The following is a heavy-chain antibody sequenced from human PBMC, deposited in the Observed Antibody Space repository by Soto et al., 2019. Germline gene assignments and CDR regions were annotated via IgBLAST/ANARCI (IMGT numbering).Heavy chain of an antibody. D-gene: IGHD3-16*01. Sequence: QVQLVQSGAEVKKPGASVKVSCKASGYTFTSYGISWVRQAPGQGLEWMGWISAYNGNTNYAQKLQGRVTMTTDASTSTAYMELRGLGSDDTAVYYCARDGALGEDYDDYGMDVWGQGTTVTVS. V-gene: IGHV1-18*01. CDR1: GYTFTSYG. J-gene: IGHJ6*02. CDR2: ISAYNGNT. CDR3: ARDGALGEDYDDYGMDV.